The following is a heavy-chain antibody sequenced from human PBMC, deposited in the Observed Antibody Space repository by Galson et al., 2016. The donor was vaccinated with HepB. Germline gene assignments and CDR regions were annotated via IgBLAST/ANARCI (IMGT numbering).Heavy chain of an antibody. CDR1: GFTFNNYW. D-gene: IGHD2-2*01. Sequence: SLRLSCAASGFTFNNYWMSWVRQAPGQGLEWVATIKGDGSDNYYVDSVKGRFTISRDNAHTSVYLQMNSLRAEDTGLYYCSRDLWDTVVVPSAPGLNWFDPWGQGTLVSVSS. V-gene: IGHV3-7*03. J-gene: IGHJ5*02. CDR3: SRDLWDTVVVPSAPGLNWFDP. CDR2: IKGDGSDN.